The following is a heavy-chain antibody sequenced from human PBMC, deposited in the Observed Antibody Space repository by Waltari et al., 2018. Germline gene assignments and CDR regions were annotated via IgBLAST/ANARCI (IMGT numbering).Heavy chain of an antibody. J-gene: IGHJ6*02. V-gene: IGHV4-4*07. CDR2: VYRDGYD. CDR1: GGSIDNYY. CDR3: ARDTAEAGAAAPYAMDV. Sequence: QVQLQASCPGLVKPSETLYLTCTIPGGSIDNYYWAWIRQSACKGLEWIGRVYRDGYDNNMPTLKRRVSMAIDTTKKQFALKLATVTAADAAVEYCARDTAEAGAAAPYAMDVWSPGTTVSVSS. D-gene: IGHD5-18*01.